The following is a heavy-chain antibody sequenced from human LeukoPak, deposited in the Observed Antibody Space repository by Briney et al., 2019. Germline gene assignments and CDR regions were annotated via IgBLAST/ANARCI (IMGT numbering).Heavy chain of an antibody. CDR3: AKRGVVIQVILFGFHKEAYYFDS. J-gene: IGHJ4*02. Sequence: GVSLRLSCTVSGITLSNYGMSWVRQSPGKGVEWVACISGSGGNTNYADSVKGRFTVSRDNRNNTLSLHMNSLTGQDAAVYFCAKRGVVIQVILFGFHKEAYYFDSWGEGGLVSV. CDR1: GITLSNYG. V-gene: IGHV3-23*01. D-gene: IGHD3-10*02. CDR2: ISGSGGNT.